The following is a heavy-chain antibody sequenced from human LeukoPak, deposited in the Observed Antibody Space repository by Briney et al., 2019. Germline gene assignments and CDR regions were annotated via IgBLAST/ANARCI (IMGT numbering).Heavy chain of an antibody. CDR1: GFTFSSYW. Sequence: GGSLRLSCAASGFTFSSYWMHWVRQAPGKGLVWASRSNSDGSSTNYADSVKGRFTISRDNAKNTLYVQMNSLRDEDTAVYYCARGNYGHAFDIWGQGTMVTVSS. D-gene: IGHD1-7*01. V-gene: IGHV3-74*01. CDR2: SNSDGSST. CDR3: ARGNYGHAFDI. J-gene: IGHJ3*02.